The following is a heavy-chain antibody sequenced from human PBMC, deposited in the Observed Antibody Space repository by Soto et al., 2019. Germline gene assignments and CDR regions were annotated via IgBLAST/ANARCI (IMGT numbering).Heavy chain of an antibody. CDR1: GFTFRSYG. CDR2: ISYDGSDK. D-gene: IGHD6-13*01. J-gene: IGHJ4*02. V-gene: IGHV3-30*03. CDR3: GAGQYFSDY. Sequence: QVQLVESGGGVVQPGRSLRLSCAASGFTFRSYGMHWVRQAPGKGLEWVALISYDGSDKYYADSVKGRFTISRDNSKNTLFLQMNILRVEDTAVYYCGAGQYFSDYWGQGTLVIVSS.